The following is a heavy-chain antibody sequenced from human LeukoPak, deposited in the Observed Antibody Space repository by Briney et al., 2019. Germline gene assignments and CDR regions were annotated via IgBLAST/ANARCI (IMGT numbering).Heavy chain of an antibody. CDR1: GGSISSYY. V-gene: IGHV4-59*01. D-gene: IGHD5-12*01. CDR2: IYYSGST. Sequence: PSETLSLTCTVSGGSISSYYWSWIRQPPGKGLEWIGYIYYSGSTNYNPSLKSRVTISVDTSKNQFSLKLSSVTAADTAVYYCAREYSGYVDYWGQGTLVTVSS. CDR3: AREYSGYVDY. J-gene: IGHJ4*02.